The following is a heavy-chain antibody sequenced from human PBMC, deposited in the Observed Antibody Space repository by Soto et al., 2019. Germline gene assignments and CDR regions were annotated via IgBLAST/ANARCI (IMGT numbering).Heavy chain of an antibody. J-gene: IGHJ6*02. CDR3: ARDQGYCSGGSCYYYYYGTDV. D-gene: IGHD2-15*01. CDR2: ISYDGSNK. Sequence: QVQLVESGGGGVQPGRSLRLSCAASGFTFSSYAMHWVRQAPGKGLEWVAVISYDGSNKYYADSVKGRFTISRDNSKNTLYLQMNSRRAEDTAVYYCARDQGYCSGGSCYYYYYGTDVWGQGTTVTVSS. CDR1: GFTFSSYA. V-gene: IGHV3-30-3*01.